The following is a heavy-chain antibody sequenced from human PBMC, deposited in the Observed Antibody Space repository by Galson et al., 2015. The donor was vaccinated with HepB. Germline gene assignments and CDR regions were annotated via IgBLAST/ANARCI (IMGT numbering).Heavy chain of an antibody. CDR1: GYTVTRSA. CDR3: AYSSSWYGHYYFDY. D-gene: IGHD6-13*01. J-gene: IGHJ4*02. CDR2: INTNTGNP. Sequence: SVKVSCKASGYTVTRSAMNWVRQAPGQGLEWMGWINTNTGNPTYAQGFTGRFVFSLDTSGSTAYLQIRSLKAEDTAVYYCAYSSSWYGHYYFDYWAREPWSPSPQ. V-gene: IGHV7-4-1*02.